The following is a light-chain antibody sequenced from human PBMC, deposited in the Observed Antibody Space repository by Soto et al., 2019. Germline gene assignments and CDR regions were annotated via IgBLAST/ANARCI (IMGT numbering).Light chain of an antibody. CDR2: AAS. CDR1: QSISSY. J-gene: IGKJ2*01. CDR3: QQSYSTPYT. V-gene: IGKV1-39*01. Sequence: DIQMTQSPSSLSASVGDRVTITCRASQSISSYLNWYQQKPGKAPKLRIYAASSLQSGGPSRFSGSGSETDFTLTISSLQPEDFATYYCQQSYSTPYTFGQGTKLEIK.